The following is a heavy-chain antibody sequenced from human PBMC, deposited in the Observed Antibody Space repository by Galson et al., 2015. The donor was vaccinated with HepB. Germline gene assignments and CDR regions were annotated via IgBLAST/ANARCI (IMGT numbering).Heavy chain of an antibody. Sequence: SLRLSCAASRFTFVNYAMHWVRQAPGKGLEWLTIISFDGNNKYYGNPVRGRFTISRDNSKNTLYLQMNSLRPDDTAVYYCARGGYGDYVLDLWGQGTLVTVSS. CDR2: ISFDGNNK. CDR1: RFTFVNYA. J-gene: IGHJ4*02. V-gene: IGHV3-30*01. CDR3: ARGGYGDYVLDL. D-gene: IGHD4-17*01.